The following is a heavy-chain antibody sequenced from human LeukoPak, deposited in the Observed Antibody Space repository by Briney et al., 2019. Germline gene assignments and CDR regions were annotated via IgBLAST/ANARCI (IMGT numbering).Heavy chain of an antibody. D-gene: IGHD6-13*01. Sequence: NPGGSLRLSCAASGFTFSSYTMSWVRQAPGKGLEWIGSIYYSGSTYYNPSLKSRVTISVDTSKNQFSLKLSSVTAADTAVYYCARQINQQLVADWFDPWGQGTLVTVSS. CDR2: IYYSGST. CDR1: GFTFSSYT. V-gene: IGHV4-39*01. CDR3: ARQINQQLVADWFDP. J-gene: IGHJ5*02.